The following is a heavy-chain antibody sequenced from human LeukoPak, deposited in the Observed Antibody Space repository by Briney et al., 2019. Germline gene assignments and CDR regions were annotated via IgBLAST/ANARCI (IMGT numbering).Heavy chain of an antibody. D-gene: IGHD6-13*01. CDR3: AKEIARFIAAAGWFDP. CDR2: ISGSGGST. J-gene: IGHJ5*02. CDR1: GFTFSSYA. Sequence: GGSLRLSCAASGFTFSSYAMSWVRQAPGKGLEWVSAISGSGGSTYYADSVKGRFTIFRDNSKNTLYLQMNSLRAEDTAVYYCAKEIARFIAAAGWFDPWGQGTLVTVSS. V-gene: IGHV3-23*01.